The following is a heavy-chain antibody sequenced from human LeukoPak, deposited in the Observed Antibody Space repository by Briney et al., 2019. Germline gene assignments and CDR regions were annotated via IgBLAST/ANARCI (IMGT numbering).Heavy chain of an antibody. D-gene: IGHD4-11*01. CDR1: GGSISSYY. Sequence: SETLSLTCTVSGGSISSYYWSWIRQPPGKGLEWIGYIYYSGSTNYNPSLKSRVTISVDTSKNQFSLKLSSVTAADTAVYYCVTTTLDYSNSYCDYWGQGTLVTVSS. V-gene: IGHV4-59*01. CDR3: VTTTLDYSNSYCDY. J-gene: IGHJ4*02. CDR2: IYYSGST.